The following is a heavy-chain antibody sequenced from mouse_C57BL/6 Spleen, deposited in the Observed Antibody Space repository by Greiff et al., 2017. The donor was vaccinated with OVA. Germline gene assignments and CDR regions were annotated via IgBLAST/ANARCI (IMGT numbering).Heavy chain of an antibody. CDR3: ARDPYYGSSPYY. J-gene: IGHJ2*01. CDR1: GYTFTSYW. D-gene: IGHD1-1*01. CDR2: IHPNSGST. Sequence: QVQLQQPGAELVKPGASVKLSCKASGYTFTSYWMHWVKQRPGQGLEWIGMIHPNSGSTNYNEKFKSKATLTVDKSSSTAYMQRSSLTSEDSAVYYCARDPYYGSSPYYWGQGTTLTVSS. V-gene: IGHV1-64*01.